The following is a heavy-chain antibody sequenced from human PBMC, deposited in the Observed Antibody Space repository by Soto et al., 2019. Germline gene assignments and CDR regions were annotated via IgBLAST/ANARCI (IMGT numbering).Heavy chain of an antibody. D-gene: IGHD3-3*01. V-gene: IGHV1-18*04. CDR2: ISAYSGDT. J-gene: IGHJ5*02. CDR1: GYTFTNYG. CDR3: ARVTEFFVALSASPTWFNP. Sequence: ASVKVSCKASGYTFTNYGFTWARQAPGQGLEWMGWISAYSGDTNYAQKFQGRVTMTTDTSTSTAHMELRSLRPDDTAVYYCARVTEFFVALSASPTWFNPWGKGTRVTFSS.